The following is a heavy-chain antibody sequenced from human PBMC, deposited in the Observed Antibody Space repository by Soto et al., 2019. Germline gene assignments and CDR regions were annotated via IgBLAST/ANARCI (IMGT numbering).Heavy chain of an antibody. Sequence: ASVKVSCKVSGYTLTELSMHWVRQAPGKGLEWMGGFDPEDGETTYAQKIQGRVTMTEDTSTDTAYMELSSLRSEDTAVYYCATVIRPRYCSGGSCYFRYNWFDPWGQGTLVTVSS. CDR2: FDPEDGET. J-gene: IGHJ5*02. CDR3: ATVIRPRYCSGGSCYFRYNWFDP. D-gene: IGHD2-15*01. V-gene: IGHV1-24*01. CDR1: GYTLTELS.